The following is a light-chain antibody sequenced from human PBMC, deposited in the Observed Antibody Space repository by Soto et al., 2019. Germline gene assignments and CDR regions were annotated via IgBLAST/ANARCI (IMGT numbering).Light chain of an antibody. CDR1: QSLVYSDGDTY. V-gene: IGKV2-30*01. CDR3: MQGTYWPYT. CDR2: KVS. Sequence: DVVMTQSPLSLPVTLGQPASISCRSNQSLVYSDGDTYLTWFQQRPGQSPRRLIYKVSNGDPGVPDRFSGSGSGTDFTLKISSVEAEDVGVYYCMQGTYWPYTFGQGTKLEFK. J-gene: IGKJ2*01.